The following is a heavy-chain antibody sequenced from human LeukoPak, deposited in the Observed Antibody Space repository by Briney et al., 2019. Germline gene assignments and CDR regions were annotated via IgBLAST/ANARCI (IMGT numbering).Heavy chain of an antibody. CDR1: GFTFSSYS. J-gene: IGHJ5*02. D-gene: IGHD2-2*01. CDR3: ARDRGVVPAQFDP. Sequence: GGSLRLSCAASGFTFSSYSMNWVRQAPGKGLEWVSSISSSSSYTYYADSVKGRFTISRDNAKNSLYLQMNSLRAEDTAVYYCARDRGVVPAQFDPWGQGTLVTVSS. CDR2: ISSSSSYT. V-gene: IGHV3-21*01.